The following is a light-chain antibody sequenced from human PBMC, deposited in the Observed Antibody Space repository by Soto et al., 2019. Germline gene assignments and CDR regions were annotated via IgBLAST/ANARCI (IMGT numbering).Light chain of an antibody. CDR3: QQYGSSSRT. CDR1: QSVSGSY. J-gene: IGKJ1*01. Sequence: EIVLTQSPGTLSLSPGERSTLSCRASQSVSGSYLAWYQQKPGQAPRLLIYGASSRATGIPDRFSGSGSGTDFTLTISSLQPEDFAAYYCQQYGSSSRTFGQGTKVDIK. CDR2: GAS. V-gene: IGKV3-20*01.